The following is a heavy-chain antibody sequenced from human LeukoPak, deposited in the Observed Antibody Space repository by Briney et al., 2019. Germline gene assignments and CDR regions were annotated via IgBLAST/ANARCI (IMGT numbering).Heavy chain of an antibody. J-gene: IGHJ4*02. Sequence: GGSLRLSCAASGFTFSGYYMNWIRQAPGKGLEWVSYISSSSSYRNYADSVKGRFTISRDNAKNSLYLQMNSLRAEDTAVYYCARSQWATVTAGYDYWGQGTLVTVSS. CDR2: ISSSSSYR. CDR1: GFTFSGYY. V-gene: IGHV3-11*06. CDR3: ARSQWATVTAGYDY. D-gene: IGHD4-17*01.